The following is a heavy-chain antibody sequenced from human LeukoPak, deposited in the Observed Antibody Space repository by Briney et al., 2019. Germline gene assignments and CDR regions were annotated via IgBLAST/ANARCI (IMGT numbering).Heavy chain of an antibody. CDR2: IYYSGST. Sequence: PSQTLSLTCTVSGGSISSGDYYWSWIRQPPGKGLEWIGYIYYSGSTYYNPSLKSRVTISVDTSKNQFPLKLSSVTAADTAVYYCARDSGYDYGDYGTAFDIWGQGTMVTVSS. J-gene: IGHJ3*02. CDR1: GGSISSGDYY. CDR3: ARDSGYDYGDYGTAFDI. D-gene: IGHD4-17*01. V-gene: IGHV4-30-4*01.